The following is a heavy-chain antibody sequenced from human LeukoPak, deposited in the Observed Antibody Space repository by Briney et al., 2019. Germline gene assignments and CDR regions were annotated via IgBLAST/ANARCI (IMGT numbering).Heavy chain of an antibody. CDR3: AKAVNALIVGATNFNY. CDR2: VSGSGGST. J-gene: IGHJ4*02. CDR1: GFTFSSYA. Sequence: GGSLRLSCAASGFTFSSYAMSWVRQAPGKGLEWVSAVSGSGGSTHYADSVKGRFTISRDNSKNTLYLQMNSLRAEDTAVYYCAKAVNALIVGATNFNYWGQGTLVTVSS. V-gene: IGHV3-23*01. D-gene: IGHD1-26*01.